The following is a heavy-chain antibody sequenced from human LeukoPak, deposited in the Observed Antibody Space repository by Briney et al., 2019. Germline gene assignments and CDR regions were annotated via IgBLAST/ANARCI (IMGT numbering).Heavy chain of an antibody. CDR1: GGSISSYY. CDR3: ARGVRGGYYFDY. CDR2: IYYSGST. D-gene: IGHD2-2*01. J-gene: IGHJ4*02. Sequence: SETLSLTCTVSGGSISSYYWSWIRQPPGKGLEWIGCIYYSGSTNYNPSLKSRVTISVDTSKNQFSLKLSSVTAADTAVYYCARGVRGGYYFDYWGQGTLVTVSS. V-gene: IGHV4-59*01.